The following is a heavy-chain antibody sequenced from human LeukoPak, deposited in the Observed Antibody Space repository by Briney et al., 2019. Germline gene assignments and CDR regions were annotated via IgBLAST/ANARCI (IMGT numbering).Heavy chain of an antibody. Sequence: GRSLRLSCAASGFTFSSYGMHWVRQPPGKGLGWVAVIRYDGSAYSYADSVKGRFTISRDNSKNTLYLQMSSLRAEDTAVYFCARDVWFGDYRWFDPWGQGTLVIVSS. CDR2: IRYDGSAY. J-gene: IGHJ5*02. CDR1: GFTFSSYG. D-gene: IGHD3-10*01. CDR3: ARDVWFGDYRWFDP. V-gene: IGHV3-33*01.